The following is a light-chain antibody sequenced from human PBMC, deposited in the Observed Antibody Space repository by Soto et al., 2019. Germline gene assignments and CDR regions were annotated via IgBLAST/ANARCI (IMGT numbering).Light chain of an antibody. CDR3: QPYDTSLDYV. CDR1: SSNIGARYD. Sequence: QSVLTQPPSVSGAPGQRVTISCTGGSSNIGARYDVHWYQHLPGTAPKLLIYGNTNRPSGVPDRFSGSKSDTSASLAITGLQAEDEADYYCQPYDTSLDYVFGTGTKLTVL. J-gene: IGLJ1*01. CDR2: GNT. V-gene: IGLV1-40*01.